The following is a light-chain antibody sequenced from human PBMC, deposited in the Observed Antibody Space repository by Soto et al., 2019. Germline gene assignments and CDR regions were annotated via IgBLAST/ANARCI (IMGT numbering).Light chain of an antibody. CDR1: QTVSSN. Sequence: EIVMTQSPATLSVFPGERVTLSCRASQTVSSNLAWYQQKPGQAPRLLMYGASTRATGIPTRFSGSGSGTEFTLTISSLQSEDFAVYYCQQYGNSPRTFGQGTKVEIK. V-gene: IGKV3-15*01. CDR3: QQYGNSPRT. CDR2: GAS. J-gene: IGKJ1*01.